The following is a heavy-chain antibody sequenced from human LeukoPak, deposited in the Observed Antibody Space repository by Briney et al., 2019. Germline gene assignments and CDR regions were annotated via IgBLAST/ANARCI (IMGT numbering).Heavy chain of an antibody. Sequence: PGESLKISCKGSGYSFTSYWIGWVRQMPGKGLEWMGIIYPGDSDTRYSPSFQGQVTISADKSISTAYLQWSSLKASDTAMYYCARQMATKGYYDYGMDVWGQGTTVTVSS. CDR1: GYSFTSYW. V-gene: IGHV5-51*01. CDR3: ARQMATKGYYDYGMDV. D-gene: IGHD5-24*01. CDR2: IYPGDSDT. J-gene: IGHJ6*02.